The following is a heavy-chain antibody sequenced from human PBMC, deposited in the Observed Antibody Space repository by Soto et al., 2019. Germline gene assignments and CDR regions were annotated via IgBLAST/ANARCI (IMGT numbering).Heavy chain of an antibody. CDR2: IYFNGNT. Sequence: SETLSLTCTVSAASFSKYYWSWIRQPPGKGLEWIGYIYFNGNTNYNPSLKRRVSISIDTSKNQISLNLSSVTAADTAVYYCASVTFGGVVLAHWGQGTLVTVSS. V-gene: IGHV4-59*01. CDR1: AASFSKYY. CDR3: ASVTFGGVVLAH. D-gene: IGHD3-16*01. J-gene: IGHJ4*02.